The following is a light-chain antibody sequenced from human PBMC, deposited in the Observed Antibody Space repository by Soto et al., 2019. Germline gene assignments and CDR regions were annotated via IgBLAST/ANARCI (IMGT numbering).Light chain of an antibody. CDR3: QQCYSTLRT. CDR2: AAS. Sequence: DIHMTQSPPSLSASVGDRVTITWRASQNINSYLNWYQQKPGKAPKLLIYAASRLQSGVPSRFSGSGSGTDFTLTISSLQPEDSATYYCQQCYSTLRTFGGGTKVDIK. CDR1: QNINSY. V-gene: IGKV1-39*01. J-gene: IGKJ4*01.